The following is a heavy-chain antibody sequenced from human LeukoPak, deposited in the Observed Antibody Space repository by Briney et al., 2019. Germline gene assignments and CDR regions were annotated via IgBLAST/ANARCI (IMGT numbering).Heavy chain of an antibody. CDR2: IFPGDSDT. CDR3: AREMEMSTISAAFDL. D-gene: IGHD5-24*01. Sequence: GESLKISCTASGYSFNTFFIAWVRQMPGKGLEWMGIIFPGDSDTTYSPSFEGQVTISVDKSINTAYLQWSSLKASDTAIYYCAREMEMSTISAAFDLWGQGTMVTVSS. CDR1: GYSFNTFF. V-gene: IGHV5-51*01. J-gene: IGHJ3*01.